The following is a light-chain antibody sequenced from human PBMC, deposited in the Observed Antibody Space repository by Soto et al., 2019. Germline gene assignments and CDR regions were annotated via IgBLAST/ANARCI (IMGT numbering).Light chain of an antibody. CDR2: SNN. CDR1: SSNIGSNT. J-gene: IGLJ2*01. CDR3: AAWDDSLNGPV. V-gene: IGLV1-44*01. Sequence: QSVLTQPPSASGTPGQRVTISCSGSSSNIGSNTVNWYQQLPGTAPKLLIYSNNQRPSGVPDRFSGSKSGTSASLAISGLQSEDEADYYCAAWDDSLNGPVFGGWTKLTVL.